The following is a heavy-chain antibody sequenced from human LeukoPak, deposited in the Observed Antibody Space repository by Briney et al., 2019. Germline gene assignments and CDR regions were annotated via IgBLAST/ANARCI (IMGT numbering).Heavy chain of an antibody. D-gene: IGHD2-2*02. J-gene: IGHJ4*02. CDR3: AKVLLGYCSSTSCYTTYYFDY. Sequence: GGSLRLSCAASGFTFSSYAMSWVRQAPGKGLEWASAISGSGGSTYYADSVKGRFTISRDNSKNTLYLQMNSLRAEDTAVYYCAKVLLGYCSSTSCYTTYYFDYWGQGTLVTVSS. CDR2: ISGSGGST. V-gene: IGHV3-23*01. CDR1: GFTFSSYA.